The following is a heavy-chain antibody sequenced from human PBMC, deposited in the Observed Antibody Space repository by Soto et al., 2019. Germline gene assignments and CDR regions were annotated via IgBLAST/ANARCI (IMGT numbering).Heavy chain of an antibody. V-gene: IGHV3-48*03. CDR2: ISSSGSTA. Sequence: GGSLRLSCAASGFTFSRFELHWARQAPGKGLEWISYISSSGSTAYYASSVEGRFTISRDNANNSVYLQMVSLRAEDTALYYCTRAAWFPYLSFYWGQGALVTVSS. J-gene: IGHJ4*02. CDR1: GFTFSRFE. CDR3: TRAAWFPYLSFY. D-gene: IGHD3-10*01.